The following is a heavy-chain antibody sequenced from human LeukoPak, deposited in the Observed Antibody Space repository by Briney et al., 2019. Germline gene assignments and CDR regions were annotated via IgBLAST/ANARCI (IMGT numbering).Heavy chain of an antibody. CDR1: GYTFTGYY. V-gene: IGHV1-2*02. D-gene: IGHD4-23*01. CDR2: INPNSGGT. J-gene: IGHJ5*02. CDR3: ARDQGDGGNSFDP. Sequence: ASVKVSCKASGYTFTGYYMHWVRQAPGQGLEWMGWINPNSGGTNYAQKFQGRVTMTRDRSISTAYMDLNRLTSGDTAVYYCARDQGDGGNSFDPWGQGTLVTV.